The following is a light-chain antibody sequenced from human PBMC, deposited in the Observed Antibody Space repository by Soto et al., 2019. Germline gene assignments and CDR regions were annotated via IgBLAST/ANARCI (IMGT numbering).Light chain of an antibody. J-gene: IGLJ2*01. CDR3: TSYAAGKNVV. Sequence: QSALTQPPSASGSPGQSVTISCTGTSSDVGNYNYVSWYQQYPGKAPKLMIYEVTKRTSGVPDRFSGSKSGNTASLTVSGLQAEDEAEYYCTSYAAGKNVVFGGGTKVTVL. CDR2: EVT. CDR1: SSDVGNYNY. V-gene: IGLV2-8*01.